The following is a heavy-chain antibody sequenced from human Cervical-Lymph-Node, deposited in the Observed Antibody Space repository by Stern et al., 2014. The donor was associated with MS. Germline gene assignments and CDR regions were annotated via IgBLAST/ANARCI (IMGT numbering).Heavy chain of an antibody. CDR1: RYTFTAYS. D-gene: IGHD6-19*01. CDR3: AAVSTTSSASPFDY. V-gene: IGHV1-2*02. J-gene: IGHJ4*02. CDR2: INPNTGDT. Sequence: QVQLVESGAEVKKPGASLKVSCKTSRYTFTAYSFHWARQAHGQGLQWMGWINPNTGDTTYAKTFRGRVTMTRDSSINTVYMELSRLTSDDTAVYYCAAVSTTSSASPFDYWGQGTLLTVSS.